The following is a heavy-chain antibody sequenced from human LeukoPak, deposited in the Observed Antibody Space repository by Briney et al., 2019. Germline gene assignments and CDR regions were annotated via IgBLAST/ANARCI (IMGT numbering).Heavy chain of an antibody. V-gene: IGHV3-21*01. CDR3: ASGYYGSGTSYFDY. CDR2: ISSSSSYI. D-gene: IGHD3-10*01. J-gene: IGHJ4*02. CDR1: GFTFSSYS. Sequence: TGGSLRLSCAASGFTFSSYSMNWVRQAPGKGLEWVSSISSSSSYIYYADSVKGRFTISRDNAKNSLYLQVNSLRAEDTAVYYCASGYYGSGTSYFDYWGQGTLVTVSS.